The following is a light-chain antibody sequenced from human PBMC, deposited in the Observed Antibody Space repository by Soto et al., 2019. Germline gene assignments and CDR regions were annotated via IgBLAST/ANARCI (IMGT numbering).Light chain of an antibody. J-gene: IGKJ2*01. CDR1: QGINKF. V-gene: IGKV1-9*01. CDR3: QQLTNFRFT. CDR2: GAS. Sequence: IPLTQSPSSLSASVGDRVTITCRASQGINKFLAWYQQRPGKAPQLLVYGASTLQSSVPSRFSGGGSGTDFTLPISSLQPEDFATYYCQQLTNFRFTFGQGTKLDIK.